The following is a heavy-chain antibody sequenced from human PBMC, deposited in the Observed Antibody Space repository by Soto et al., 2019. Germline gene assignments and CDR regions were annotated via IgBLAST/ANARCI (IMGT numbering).Heavy chain of an antibody. Sequence: PGGSLRLSCTASGFTFGDYAMSWARQAPGKGLEWVGFIRSKAYGGTTEYAASVKGRFTISRDDSKSVAYLQMNSLKTEDTAVYYCTREGVAVFGGSYWGQGTLVTVSS. D-gene: IGHD2-15*01. J-gene: IGHJ4*02. CDR3: TREGVAVFGGSY. V-gene: IGHV3-49*04. CDR2: IRSKAYGGTT. CDR1: GFTFGDYA.